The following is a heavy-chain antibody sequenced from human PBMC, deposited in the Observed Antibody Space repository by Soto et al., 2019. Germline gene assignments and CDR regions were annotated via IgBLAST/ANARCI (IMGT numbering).Heavy chain of an antibody. V-gene: IGHV4-59*01. CDR2: GST. Sequence: GSTNYTPSLKSRVTISVDTSKNQFSLKLTSVTTADTAVYYCARVLRLGDYYDSSGYYYEWYFDLWGRGTLVTVSS. D-gene: IGHD3-22*01. CDR3: ARVLRLGDYYDSSGYYYEWYFDL. J-gene: IGHJ2*01.